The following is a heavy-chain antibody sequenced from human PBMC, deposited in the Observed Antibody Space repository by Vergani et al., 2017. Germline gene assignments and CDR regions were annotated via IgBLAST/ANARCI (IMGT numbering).Heavy chain of an antibody. D-gene: IGHD6-19*01. V-gene: IGHV4-4*07. J-gene: IGHJ2*01. Sequence: QVQLQESGPGLVKPSETLSLTCTVSGGSISSYYWSWIRQPAGKGLEWIGRIYTSGSTNYNPSLKSRVTMSVDTSKNQFALKLSSVTAADTAVYYCARVYSSGWFTLYFDLWGRGTLVTVSS. CDR3: ARVYSSGWFTLYFDL. CDR1: GGSISSYY. CDR2: IYTSGST.